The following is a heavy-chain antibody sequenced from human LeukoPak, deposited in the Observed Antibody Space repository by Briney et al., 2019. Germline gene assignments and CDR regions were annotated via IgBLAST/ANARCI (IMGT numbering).Heavy chain of an antibody. CDR3: ARDRNPYYYDSSTDAFDI. Sequence: GGSLRLSCAASGFTFSSYWMGWVRQAPGKGLEWVANIKQDGSEKYYVDSVKGRFTISRDNAKNPVYLQMNSLRAEDTAVYYCARDRNPYYYDSSTDAFDIWGQGTMVTVSS. CDR2: IKQDGSEK. CDR1: GFTFSSYW. V-gene: IGHV3-7*01. D-gene: IGHD3-22*01. J-gene: IGHJ3*02.